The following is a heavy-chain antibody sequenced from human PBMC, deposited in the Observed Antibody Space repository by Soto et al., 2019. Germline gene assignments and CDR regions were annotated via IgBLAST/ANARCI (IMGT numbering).Heavy chain of an antibody. J-gene: IGHJ4*02. Sequence: GASVKVSCKASGYIFTSYGISWVRQAPGQGLEWMGWISAYNGNTKYAQNLQGRVTLTTDTSTYTAYMELRSLQSDDTAVYYCAGDFGSDLSEPGAVFDSWAQGAQVTVYS. CDR3: AGDFGSDLSEPGAVFDS. CDR2: ISAYNGNT. D-gene: IGHD2-21*02. V-gene: IGHV1-18*01. CDR1: GYIFTSYG.